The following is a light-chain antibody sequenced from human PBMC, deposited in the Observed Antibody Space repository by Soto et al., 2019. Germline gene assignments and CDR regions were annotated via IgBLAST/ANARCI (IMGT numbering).Light chain of an antibody. CDR1: QSVHSN. CDR2: GAS. Sequence: EIVMTQSPATLSVSPGERATLSCRASQSVHSNLAWYQQKPGQAPRLLIYGASTRATGIPARFSGSGSGTEFTLTISSLESEDFAVYYCQQYTDWPLTIGGGTKVDI. V-gene: IGKV3-15*01. J-gene: IGKJ4*01. CDR3: QQYTDWPLT.